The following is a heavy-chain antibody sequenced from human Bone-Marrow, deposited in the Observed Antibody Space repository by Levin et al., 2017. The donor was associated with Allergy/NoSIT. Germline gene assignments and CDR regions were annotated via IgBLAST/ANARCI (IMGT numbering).Heavy chain of an antibody. CDR2: INRGGSST. CDR1: GFAFSNYW. D-gene: IGHD3-10*01. Sequence: RASVKVSCAASGFAFSNYWMHWVRQAPGKGLVWVSRINRGGSSTTYADSVKGRFTISRDNAKNTLYLQMNSLRAEDTAVYYCARDPFAYNFGSGSYLDYWGQGTLVSVSS. J-gene: IGHJ4*02. CDR3: ARDPFAYNFGSGSYLDY. V-gene: IGHV3-74*01.